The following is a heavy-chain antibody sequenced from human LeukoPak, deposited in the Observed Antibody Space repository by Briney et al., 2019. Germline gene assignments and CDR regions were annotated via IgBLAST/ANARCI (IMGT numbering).Heavy chain of an antibody. CDR2: INPNSGGT. CDR1: GYTFTGYY. V-gene: IGHV1-2*02. D-gene: IGHD2-21*01. CDR3: ARDRILWGLEFDAFDI. J-gene: IGHJ3*02. Sequence: ASVKVSCKASGYTFTGYYMHWVRQAPGQGLEWRGWINPNSGGTNYAQKFQGRVTMTRDTSISTAYMELSRLRSDDTAVYYCARDRILWGLEFDAFDIWGQGTMVTVSS.